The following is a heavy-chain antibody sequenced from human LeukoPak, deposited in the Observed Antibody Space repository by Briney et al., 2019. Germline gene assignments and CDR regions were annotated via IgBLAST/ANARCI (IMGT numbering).Heavy chain of an antibody. CDR3: ARGSHRYCSSTSCRARYFDL. D-gene: IGHD2-2*01. CDR2: ISYDGSNK. Sequence: PGGSLRLSCAASGFTFSSYGMHWVRQAPGKGLEWVAVISYDGSNKYYADSVKGRFTISRENAKNSLYLQMNSLRAGDTAVYYCARGSHRYCSSTSCRARYFDLWGRGTLVTVSS. CDR1: GFTFSSYG. V-gene: IGHV3-30*03. J-gene: IGHJ2*01.